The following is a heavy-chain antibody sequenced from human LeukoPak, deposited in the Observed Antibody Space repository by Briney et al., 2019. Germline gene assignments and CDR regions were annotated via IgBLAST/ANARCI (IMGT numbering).Heavy chain of an antibody. D-gene: IGHD6-13*01. CDR2: IWYDGSNI. CDR3: AKPKYSSSWYDAFDI. V-gene: IGHV3-33*06. J-gene: IGHJ3*02. Sequence: GGSLRLSCAASGFTFSTYGMHWVRKAQGKGLEWLAVIWYDGSNIYYADSVKGRFAISRDNSKNTLYLLLNSLRAEDTAVYYCAKPKYSSSWYDAFDIWGQGTMVTVSS. CDR1: GFTFSTYG.